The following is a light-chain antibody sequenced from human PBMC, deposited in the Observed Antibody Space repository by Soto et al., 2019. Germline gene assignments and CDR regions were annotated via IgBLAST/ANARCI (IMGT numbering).Light chain of an antibody. V-gene: IGKV1-5*01. CDR3: QQYNTYV. CDR2: DAS. Sequence: DILMTQSPSTLSASQGDRVTITCRASQSIASWLAWYQQKPGKAPELLIYDASSLKSGVPSRFSGSGSGTEFTLTISDLQPGDFATYFCQQYNTYVFGQGTKV. CDR1: QSIASW. J-gene: IGKJ1*01.